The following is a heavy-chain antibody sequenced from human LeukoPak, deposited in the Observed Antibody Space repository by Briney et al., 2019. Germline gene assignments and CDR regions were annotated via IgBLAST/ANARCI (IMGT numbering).Heavy chain of an antibody. V-gene: IGHV4-59*01. J-gene: IGHJ3*02. D-gene: IGHD3-10*01. Sequence: SETLSLACTVSGGSISSYYWNWIRQPPGKGLEWIGYIYYSGSTNYNPSLKSRVTISVDTSKNQFSLKLSSVTAADTAVYYCARSGSGINAFDIWGQGTMVTVSS. CDR3: ARSGSGINAFDI. CDR1: GGSISSYY. CDR2: IYYSGST.